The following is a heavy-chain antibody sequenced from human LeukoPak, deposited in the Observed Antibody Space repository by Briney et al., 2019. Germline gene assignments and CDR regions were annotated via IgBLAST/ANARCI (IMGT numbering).Heavy chain of an antibody. CDR3: ARVGNYYGMDV. J-gene: IGHJ6*02. CDR2: IGTAGDT. Sequence: GGSLRLSCAASGFTFSSYDMHRVRQATGKGLEWVSAIGTAGDTYYPGSVKGRFTISRENAKNSLYLQINSLRAGDTAVYYCARVGNYYGMDVWGQGTTVTVSS. CDR1: GFTFSSYD. V-gene: IGHV3-13*01.